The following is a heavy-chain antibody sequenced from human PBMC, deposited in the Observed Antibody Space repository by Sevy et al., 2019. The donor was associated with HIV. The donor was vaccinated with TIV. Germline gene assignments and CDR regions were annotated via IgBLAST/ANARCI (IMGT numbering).Heavy chain of an antibody. Sequence: GGSLRLSCAASGFTFSSYSMNWVRQAPGKGLEWVSSISSSSSYIYYADSVKGRFTISRDNAKNSLYLQMNSLRAEDTAVYYCARGGNCSSTSCYVFGDAFDIWGQGTMVTVSS. V-gene: IGHV3-21*01. D-gene: IGHD2-2*03. CDR1: GFTFSSYS. CDR3: ARGGNCSSTSCYVFGDAFDI. J-gene: IGHJ3*02. CDR2: ISSSSSYI.